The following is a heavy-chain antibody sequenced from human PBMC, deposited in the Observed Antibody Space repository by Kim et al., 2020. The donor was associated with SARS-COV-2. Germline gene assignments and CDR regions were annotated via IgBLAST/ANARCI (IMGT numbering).Heavy chain of an antibody. D-gene: IGHD3-16*01. V-gene: IGHV3-66*01. Sequence: GGSLRLSCAASGFTVSSNYMSWVRQAPGKGLEWVSVIYSGGSTYYADSVKGRFTISRDNSKNTLYLQMNSLRAEDTAVYYCARDSLGELRGGGMDVWGQGTTVTVSS. CDR1: GFTVSSNY. CDR3: ARDSLGELRGGGMDV. CDR2: IYSGGST. J-gene: IGHJ6*02.